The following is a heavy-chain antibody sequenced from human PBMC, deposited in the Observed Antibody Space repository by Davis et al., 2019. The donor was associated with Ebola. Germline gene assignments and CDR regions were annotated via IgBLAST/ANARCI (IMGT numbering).Heavy chain of an antibody. J-gene: IGHJ4*02. CDR2: IIPIFGTA. CDR3: ARAATYYYDSSGYYSLDY. V-gene: IGHV1-69*13. CDR1: GGTFSSYA. Sequence: SVKVSCKASGGTFSSYAISWVRQAPGQGLEWMGGIIPIFGTANYAQKFQGRVTITADESTSTAYMELSSLRSEDTAVYYCARAATYYYDSSGYYSLDYWGQGTLVTVSS. D-gene: IGHD3-22*01.